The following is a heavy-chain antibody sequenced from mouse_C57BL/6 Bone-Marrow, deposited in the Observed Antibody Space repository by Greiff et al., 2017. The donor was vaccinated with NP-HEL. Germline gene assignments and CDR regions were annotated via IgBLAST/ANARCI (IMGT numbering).Heavy chain of an antibody. CDR1: GYTFTDYN. D-gene: IGHD3-3*01. CDR3: ARSDASRAGFAY. J-gene: IGHJ3*01. CDR2: INPNNGGT. V-gene: IGHV1-22*01. Sequence: EVQLQQSGPELVKPGASVKMSCKASGYTFTDYNMHWVKQSHGKSLEWIGYINPNNGGTSYNQKFKGKATLTVNKSSSTAYMELRSLTSEDSAVYYCARSDASRAGFAYWGQGTLVTVSA.